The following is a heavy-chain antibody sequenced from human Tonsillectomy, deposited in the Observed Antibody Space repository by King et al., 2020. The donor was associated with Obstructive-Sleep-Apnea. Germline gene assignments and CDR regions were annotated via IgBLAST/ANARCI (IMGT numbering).Heavy chain of an antibody. CDR1: GFTFSSYG. CDR2: ISLDESEK. J-gene: IGHJ4*02. CDR3: AKVGGVGAAAGRDVYHFDY. D-gene: IGHD6-13*01. Sequence: QLVQSGGGVVQPGRSLRLSCTASGFTFSSYGMHWVRQAPGKGLQWVAVISLDESEKYYADSVKGRFTISRDNSKNTLYLQMNNLRAEDTAVYYCAKVGGVGAAAGRDVYHFDYWGQGTLVTVSS. V-gene: IGHV3-33*05.